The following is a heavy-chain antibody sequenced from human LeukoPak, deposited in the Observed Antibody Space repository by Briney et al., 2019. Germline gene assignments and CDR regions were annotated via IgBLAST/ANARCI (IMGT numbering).Heavy chain of an antibody. D-gene: IGHD1-14*01. CDR1: GGSFSGYY. V-gene: IGHV4-34*01. CDR2: INHSGST. Sequence: SETLSLTCAVYGGSFSGYYWSWIRQPPGKGLEWIGEINHSGSTNYNPSLKSRVTISVDTSKNQFSLKLSSVTAADTAVYYCARNRLFDYWGQGTLVTVSS. CDR3: ARNRLFDY. J-gene: IGHJ4*02.